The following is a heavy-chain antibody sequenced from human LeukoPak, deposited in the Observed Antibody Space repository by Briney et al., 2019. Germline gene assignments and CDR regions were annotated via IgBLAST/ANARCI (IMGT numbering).Heavy chain of an antibody. Sequence: GGPVRLSCAASGFTFSLYWMSWARQAPGKGLEWVANIKQDGGEEFYVDSVLGRFTISRDNAKNSLYLQMNSLRAEDTAVYYCVRVNPRGYDPPKWGQGTLVTVSS. J-gene: IGHJ4*02. V-gene: IGHV3-7*05. CDR1: GFTFSLYW. CDR3: VRVNPRGYDPPK. D-gene: IGHD5-12*01. CDR2: IKQDGGEE.